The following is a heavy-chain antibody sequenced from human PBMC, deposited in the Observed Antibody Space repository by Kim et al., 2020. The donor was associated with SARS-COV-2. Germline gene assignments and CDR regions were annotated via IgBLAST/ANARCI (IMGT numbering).Heavy chain of an antibody. V-gene: IGHV3-73*01. CDR3: TRYYGDYGWYFDL. CDR1: GFTFSGST. J-gene: IGHJ2*01. D-gene: IGHD4-17*01. Sequence: GGSLRLSCAASGFTFSGSTMHWARQASGKGLEWVGLIRSKANSYATTYAASVKGRFTISRDDSKNTAYLQVNSLKTEDTAVYYCTRYYGDYGWYFDLWGRDTLVTVSS. CDR2: IRSKANSYAT.